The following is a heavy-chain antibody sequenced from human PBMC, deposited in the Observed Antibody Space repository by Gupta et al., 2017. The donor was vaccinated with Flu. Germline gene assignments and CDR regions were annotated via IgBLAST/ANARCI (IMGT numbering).Heavy chain of an antibody. CDR2: IKEDGSVK. D-gene: IGHD5-24*01. J-gene: IGHJ4*02. Sequence: EERLVEYGGGLVQPGGSLRLPGTASRFTFSRSWMTWVRQAPGKGLEWVANIKEDGSVKNYVDSVKGRFTISRDNAKNSLYLQLNSLRVEDTAVYYCARDNGYNQFYYWGQGTLVTVSS. V-gene: IGHV3-7*01. CDR3: ARDNGYNQFYY. CDR1: RFTFSRSW.